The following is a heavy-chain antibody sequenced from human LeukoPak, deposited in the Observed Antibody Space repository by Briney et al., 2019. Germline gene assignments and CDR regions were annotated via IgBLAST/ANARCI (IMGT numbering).Heavy chain of an antibody. D-gene: IGHD2-2*01. CDR2: IYHSGST. CDR3: ARESGPEYCSSTSCFIDY. CDR1: GGSISSGGYY. Sequence: SETLSLTCTVSGGSISSGGYYWSWIWQPPGEGLEWIGYIYHSGSTYYNPSLKSRVTISIDRSKNQFSLKLSSVTAADTAVYYCARESGPEYCSSTSCFIDYWGQGTLVTVSS. J-gene: IGHJ4*02. V-gene: IGHV4-30-2*01.